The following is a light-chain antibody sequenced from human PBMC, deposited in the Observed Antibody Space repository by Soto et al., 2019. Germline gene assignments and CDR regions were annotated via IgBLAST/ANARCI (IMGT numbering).Light chain of an antibody. CDR2: GAS. Sequence: EIVMTQSPATLSVSPGERATLSCRASQSVSSNLAWYQQKPGQPPMLLIYGASTRATGIPARFSVSGSGTEFALTLSSLQSEDVAVYDCQQYNTWPPKYTFGQGTKLEIK. CDR3: QQYNTWPPKYT. J-gene: IGKJ2*01. V-gene: IGKV3-15*01. CDR1: QSVSSN.